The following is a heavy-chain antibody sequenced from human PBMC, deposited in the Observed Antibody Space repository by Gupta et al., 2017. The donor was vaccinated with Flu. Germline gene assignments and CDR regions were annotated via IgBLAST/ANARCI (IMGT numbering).Heavy chain of an antibody. V-gene: IGHV3-30*18. Sequence: HWVRQAPGKGLEWVAVISYDGSNKYYADSVKGRFTISRDNSKNTLYLQMNSLRAEDTAVYYCANEGHSSSWDIGSYGMDVWGQGTTVTGSS. D-gene: IGHD6-13*01. CDR3: ANEGHSSSWDIGSYGMDV. J-gene: IGHJ6*02. CDR2: ISYDGSNK.